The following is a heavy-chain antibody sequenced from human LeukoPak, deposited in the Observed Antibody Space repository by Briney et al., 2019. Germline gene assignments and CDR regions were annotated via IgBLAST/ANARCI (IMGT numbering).Heavy chain of an antibody. CDR1: GFTVSNNY. CDR3: ARGSGGRRGYFDY. V-gene: IGHV3-66*01. Sequence: PGGSLRLSCEVSGFTVSNNYINWVRQAPGKGLEWVSIIYAGGSTYYADSVEGRFSIPRGNSKNTVYLQMNSLRAEDTAIYYCARGSGGRRGYFDYWGQGTLVTVSS. J-gene: IGHJ4*02. CDR2: IYAGGST. D-gene: IGHD2-15*01.